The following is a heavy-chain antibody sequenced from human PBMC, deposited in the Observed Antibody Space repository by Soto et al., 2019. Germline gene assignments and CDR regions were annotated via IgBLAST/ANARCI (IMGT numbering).Heavy chain of an antibody. D-gene: IGHD3-10*01. CDR1: GDSVSSNSAA. J-gene: IGHJ4*02. Sequence: SQTLSLTCAISGDSVSSNSAAWNWIRQSPSRGLEWLGRTYYRSKWYNDYAVSVKSRITINPDTSKNQFSLQLNSVTPEDTAVYYCARSDADRYGSVSYHDYSGQGTLVTVSS. CDR3: ARSDADRYGSVSYHDY. V-gene: IGHV6-1*01. CDR2: TYYRSKWYN.